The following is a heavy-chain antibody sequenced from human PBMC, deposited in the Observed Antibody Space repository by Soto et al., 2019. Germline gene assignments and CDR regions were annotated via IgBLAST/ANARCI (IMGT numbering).Heavy chain of an antibody. D-gene: IGHD3-22*01. V-gene: IGHV4-59*01. CDR1: GCSISTYY. CDR2: IYYSGST. J-gene: IGHJ4*02. Sequence: SQTLSLTCTFSGCSISTYYWSWIRQPPGKGLEWIGYIYYSGSTNYNPSLKSRVTISVDTSKNQFSLKLSSVTAADTAVYYCASWGLDYYDSIIFDYWGQGTLVTVS. CDR3: ASWGLDYYDSIIFDY.